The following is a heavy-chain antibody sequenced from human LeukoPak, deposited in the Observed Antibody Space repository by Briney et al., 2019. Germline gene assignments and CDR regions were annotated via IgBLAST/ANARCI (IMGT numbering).Heavy chain of an antibody. Sequence: PSETLSLTCTVSGYSISSGYYWGWIRQPPGKGLEWIGSIYHSGSTYYNPSLKSRVTISVDTSKNQFSLKLSSVTAADTAVYYCAKDIAASGLPCIFDFWGQGTLVTVSS. CDR2: IYHSGST. J-gene: IGHJ4*02. CDR1: GYSISSGYY. CDR3: AKDIAASGLPCIFDF. V-gene: IGHV4-38-2*02. D-gene: IGHD6-13*01.